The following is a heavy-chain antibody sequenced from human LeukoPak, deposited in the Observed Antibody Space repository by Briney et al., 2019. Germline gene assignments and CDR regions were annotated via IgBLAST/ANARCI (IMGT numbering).Heavy chain of an antibody. CDR1: GFTFSSHS. CDR2: IKQDGSEK. CDR3: ARAMGTSYGFWSGSYTVSYYYYMDA. J-gene: IGHJ6*03. V-gene: IGHV3-7*01. Sequence: PGGSLRLSCATSGFTFSSHSMSWVRQAPVKGLEWVANIKQDGSEKHYVDSVKGRFSISRDNTKNSLYLQMNSLRAEDTAVYHCARAMGTSYGFWSGSYTVSYYYYMDAWGKGTTVTVSS. D-gene: IGHD3-3*01.